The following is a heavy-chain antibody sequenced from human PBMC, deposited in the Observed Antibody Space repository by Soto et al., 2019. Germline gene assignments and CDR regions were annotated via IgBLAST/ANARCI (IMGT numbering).Heavy chain of an antibody. Sequence: SETLSLTCAVYGGSFSGYYWSWIRQPPGRGLEWIGEINHSGSTNYNPSLKSRVTISVDTSKNQFSLKLSSVTAADTAVYYCARGPYYYDSSGYYYARYYYYGMDVWGQGTTVTVSS. CDR1: GGSFSGYY. J-gene: IGHJ6*02. CDR3: ARGPYYYDSSGYYYARYYYYGMDV. CDR2: INHSGST. D-gene: IGHD3-22*01. V-gene: IGHV4-34*01.